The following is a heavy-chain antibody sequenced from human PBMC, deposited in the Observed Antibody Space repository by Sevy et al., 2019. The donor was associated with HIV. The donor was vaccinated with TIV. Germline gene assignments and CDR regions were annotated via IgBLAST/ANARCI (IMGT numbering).Heavy chain of an antibody. CDR3: TRALATADTPEYYFDY. J-gene: IGHJ4*02. CDR2: IRRNSHEPYGGTT. Sequence: GGSLRLSCTSSGFTFGDYAMSWFRQAPGKGLEWVAFIRRNSHEPYGGTTEYAASVKGRFTISRDDSKRIAYLQMNSLKNEDTAVYYCTRALATADTPEYYFDYWGQGILVTVSS. CDR1: GFTFGDYA. V-gene: IGHV3-49*03. D-gene: IGHD5-12*01.